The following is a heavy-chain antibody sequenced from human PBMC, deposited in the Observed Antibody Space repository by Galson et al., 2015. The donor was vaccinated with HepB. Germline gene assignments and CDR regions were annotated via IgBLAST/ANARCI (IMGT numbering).Heavy chain of an antibody. D-gene: IGHD2-8*02. J-gene: IGHJ4*02. CDR1: GFTFRFYD. CDR3: AKTHMRWWDFDY. Sequence: SLRLSCAASGFTFRFYDMSWVRQAPGKGLEWVAAISGSGGSTYYTGSVKGRFTMSRDNSKNTLFLQMNSLRAEDAAVYYCAKTHMRWWDFDYWGQGTMVTVSS. V-gene: IGHV3-23*01. CDR2: ISGSGGST.